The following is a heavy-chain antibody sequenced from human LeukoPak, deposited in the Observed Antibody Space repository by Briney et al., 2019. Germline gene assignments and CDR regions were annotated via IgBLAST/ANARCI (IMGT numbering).Heavy chain of an antibody. CDR3: ARTSRTGEPEYFQH. Sequence: SQTLSLTCTVSGGSISSGDYYWSWIRQPPGRGLEWIGYIYYSGSTYYNPSLKSRVTISVDTSENQFSLRLSSVTAADTAVYYCARTSRTGEPEYFQHWGQGTLVTVSS. CDR1: GGSISSGDYY. V-gene: IGHV4-30-4*01. D-gene: IGHD2-8*02. J-gene: IGHJ1*01. CDR2: IYYSGST.